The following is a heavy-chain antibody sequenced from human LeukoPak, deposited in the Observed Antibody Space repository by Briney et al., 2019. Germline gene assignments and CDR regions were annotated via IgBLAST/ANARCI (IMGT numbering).Heavy chain of an antibody. V-gene: IGHV4-61*01. J-gene: IGHJ5*02. CDR2: IYYSGST. CDR3: ARERVETPNWFDP. D-gene: IGHD3-3*01. Sequence: SETLSLTCTVSGGSVSSGSYYWSWIRQPPGKGLEWIGYIYYSGSTDYNPSLKSRVTISVDTSKNQFSLKLSSVTAADTAVYYCARERVETPNWFDPWGQGTLVTVSS. CDR1: GGSVSSGSYY.